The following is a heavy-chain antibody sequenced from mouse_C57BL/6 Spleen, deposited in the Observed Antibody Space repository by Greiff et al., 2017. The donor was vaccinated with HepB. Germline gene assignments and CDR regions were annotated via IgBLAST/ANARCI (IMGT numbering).Heavy chain of an antibody. Sequence: QVQLQQSGAELVRPGTSVKVSCKASGYAFTNYLIEWVKQRPGQGLEWIGVINPGSGGTNYNEKFKGKATLTADKSSSTAYMQLSSLTSEDSAVYYCARDSYYGSSDYFDYWGQGTTLTVSS. D-gene: IGHD1-1*01. CDR3: ARDSYYGSSDYFDY. J-gene: IGHJ2*01. V-gene: IGHV1-54*01. CDR1: GYAFTNYL. CDR2: INPGSGGT.